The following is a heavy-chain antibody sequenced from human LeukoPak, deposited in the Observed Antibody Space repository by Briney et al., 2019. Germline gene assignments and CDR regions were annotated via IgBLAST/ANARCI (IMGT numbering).Heavy chain of an antibody. Sequence: GGSLRLSCAASGFTFSSYWMHWVRQAPGKGLVWVSRINSDGSSTSYADSVKGRFTISRDNAKNSLYLQMNSLRAEDTAVYYCARERNFDWLSSFDYWGQGALVTVSS. V-gene: IGHV3-74*01. CDR3: ARERNFDWLSSFDY. CDR2: INSDGSST. J-gene: IGHJ4*02. D-gene: IGHD3-9*01. CDR1: GFTFSSYW.